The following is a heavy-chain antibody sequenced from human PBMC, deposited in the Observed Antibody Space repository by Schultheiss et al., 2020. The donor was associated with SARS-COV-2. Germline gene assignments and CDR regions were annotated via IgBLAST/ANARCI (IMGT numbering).Heavy chain of an antibody. Sequence: SETLSLTCTVSGYSISSGYYWNWIRQHPGKGLEWIGYISDSLSTKYSPSLKSRVTISSDTSKNQFSLTLTSVTAADTAVYFCARGKWGVGYFDYWGQGTLVTVSS. D-gene: IGHD3-10*01. CDR3: ARGKWGVGYFDY. CDR2: ISDSLST. J-gene: IGHJ4*02. CDR1: GYSISSGYY. V-gene: IGHV4-61*01.